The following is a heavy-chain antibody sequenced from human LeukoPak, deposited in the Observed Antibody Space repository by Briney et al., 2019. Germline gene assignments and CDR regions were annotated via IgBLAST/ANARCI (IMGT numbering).Heavy chain of an antibody. CDR1: GYTFNIYG. D-gene: IGHD6-25*01. CDR3: ARGAGKQQRAYFDY. CDR2: MNPNSGNT. J-gene: IGHJ4*02. Sequence: ASVTLSCQSSGYTFNIYGINWVRQATVPGLEWMGWMNPNSGNTGYAQKFQGRVTMTRNTSISTAYMELSSLRAEDTAVYYCARGAGKQQRAYFDYWGQGTLVTVSS. V-gene: IGHV1-8*01.